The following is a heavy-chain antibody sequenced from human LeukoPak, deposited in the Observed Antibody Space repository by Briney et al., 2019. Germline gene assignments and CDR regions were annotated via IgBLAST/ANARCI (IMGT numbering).Heavy chain of an antibody. CDR1: GYTFTSYG. CDR3: AGEENLADAFDI. D-gene: IGHD1-7*01. J-gene: IGHJ3*02. Sequence: ASVKVSCKASGYTFTSYGISWVRQAPGQGLEWMGWISAYNGNTNYAQKLQGRVTMTTDTSTSTAYMELRSLRSDDTAVYYCAGEENLADAFDIWGQGTMVTVSS. V-gene: IGHV1-18*01. CDR2: ISAYNGNT.